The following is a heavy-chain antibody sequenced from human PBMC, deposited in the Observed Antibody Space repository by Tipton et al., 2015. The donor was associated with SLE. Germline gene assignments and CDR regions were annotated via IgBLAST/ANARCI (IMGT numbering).Heavy chain of an antibody. J-gene: IGHJ4*02. V-gene: IGHV1-18*01. CDR2: ISGYNGDT. Sequence: QLVQSGPEVKKPGGSVKVSCKASGYTFSSRGIGWVRQAPGQGLEWMGWISGYNGDTKYAQKLQGRVTMTTDKTTNTVYMELRSLRSDDTAVYYCTTRGFTGGSYYFDYWGQGTLLTVSS. CDR1: GYTFSSRG. CDR3: TTRGFTGGSYYFDY. D-gene: IGHD2-8*02.